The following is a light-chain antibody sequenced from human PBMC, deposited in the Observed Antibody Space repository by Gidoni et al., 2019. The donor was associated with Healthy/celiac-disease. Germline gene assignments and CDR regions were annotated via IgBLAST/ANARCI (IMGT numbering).Light chain of an antibody. CDR1: QGISSW. Sequence: DIQMTQSPSSVSASVGDRVTITCRASQGISSWLAWYQQKTGKAPKILHFAASSLQNGGPSRFSGSGSWTGFTLTISSLQPEDFSTFFCQQVNSFPRTFGQGTKVEIK. V-gene: IGKV1-12*01. J-gene: IGKJ1*01. CDR3: QQVNSFPRT. CDR2: AAS.